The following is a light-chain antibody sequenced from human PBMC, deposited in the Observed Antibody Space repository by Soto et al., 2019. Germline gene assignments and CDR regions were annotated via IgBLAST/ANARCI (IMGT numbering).Light chain of an antibody. Sequence: DIPMTQSPSSLSTSVGDRVTITCRASQNITNYLSWYQQKPGKAPDLLIYAASNLQSGVPSRFSGSGSGTDFTLTISSLQPEDFATYYCQQTYNTPRTFGQGTKVEIK. V-gene: IGKV1-39*01. CDR1: QNITNY. CDR2: AAS. J-gene: IGKJ1*01. CDR3: QQTYNTPRT.